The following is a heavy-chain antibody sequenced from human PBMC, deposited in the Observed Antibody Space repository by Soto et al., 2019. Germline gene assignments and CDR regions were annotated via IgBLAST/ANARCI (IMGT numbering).Heavy chain of an antibody. CDR3: ARDAKDIVLMVYAPIDAFDI. CDR2: ISAYNGNT. J-gene: IGHJ3*02. D-gene: IGHD2-8*01. CDR1: GYTFTSYG. V-gene: IGHV1-18*01. Sequence: ASVKVSCKASGYTFTSYGISWVRQASGQGLEWMGWISAYNGNTNYAQKLQGRVTMTTDTSTSTAYMELRSLRSDDTAVYYCARDAKDIVLMVYAPIDAFDIWGQGTMVTVSS.